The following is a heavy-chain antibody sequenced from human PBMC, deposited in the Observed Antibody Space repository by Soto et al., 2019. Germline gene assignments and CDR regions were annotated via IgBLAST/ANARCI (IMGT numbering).Heavy chain of an antibody. D-gene: IGHD1-26*01. V-gene: IGHV6-1*01. CDR2: TYYRSKWYN. CDR3: VRLIGNSWLDF. J-gene: IGHJ5*01. CDR1: GDSVSSSSVT. Sequence: SQTLSLTCAISGDSVSSSSVTWNWIKQSPSRGLEWLGRTYYRSKWYNDYAESVKSRITINPDTSKNQFSLHLNSVTPEDAAVYYSVRLIGNSWLDFWGQGTLVTSPQ.